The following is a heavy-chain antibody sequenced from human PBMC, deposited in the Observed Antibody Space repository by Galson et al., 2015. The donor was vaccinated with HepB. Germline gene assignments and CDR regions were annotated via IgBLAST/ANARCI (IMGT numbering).Heavy chain of an antibody. CDR3: ARVGSSSYVMDF. CDR1: GYTFTTYG. D-gene: IGHD3-16*01. J-gene: IGHJ6*02. V-gene: IGHV1-18*04. CDR2: ISGYNGHT. Sequence: SVKVSCTASGYTFTTYGISWVRQAPGQGLEWMGWISGYNGHTNYAQKLQGRVPVTRDKSTSTAYMELRSLRSDDTALYYCARVGSSSYVMDFWGQRTTVTVSS.